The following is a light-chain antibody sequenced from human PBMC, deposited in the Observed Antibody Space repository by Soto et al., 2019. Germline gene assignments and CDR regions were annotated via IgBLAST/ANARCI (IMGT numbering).Light chain of an antibody. CDR3: TSYTRSPLYV. J-gene: IGLJ1*01. Sequence: QSALTQPASVSGSPGQSIIISCTGTSSDVGAYNYVSWYQQHPGKAPKLMIYEVNNRPSGVSNRFSGSKSGNTASLTISGLQAEDEADYYCTSYTRSPLYVFGTGTKVTVL. V-gene: IGLV2-14*01. CDR2: EVN. CDR1: SSDVGAYNY.